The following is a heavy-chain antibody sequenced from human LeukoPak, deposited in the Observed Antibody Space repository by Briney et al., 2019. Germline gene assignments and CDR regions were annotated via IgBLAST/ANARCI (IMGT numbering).Heavy chain of an antibody. V-gene: IGHV5-51*01. CDR3: ARLALDMVRGVIISAAFDI. CDR1: GYSFTKYW. CDR2: IYPNDSDT. J-gene: IGHJ3*02. D-gene: IGHD3-10*01. Sequence: GESLQISCNVSGYSFTKYWIGWVRQMPGKGLEWMGIIYPNDSDTKYSPSFQGQVTISADKSISTAYLQWSSLKASDTAMYYCARLALDMVRGVIISAAFDIWGQGTMVTVSS.